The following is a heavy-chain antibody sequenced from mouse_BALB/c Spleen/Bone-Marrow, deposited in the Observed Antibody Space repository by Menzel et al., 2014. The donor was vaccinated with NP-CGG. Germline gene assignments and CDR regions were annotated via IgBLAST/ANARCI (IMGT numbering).Heavy chain of an antibody. CDR2: IDPANGNT. Sequence: VQLQQSEAELVKPGASVKLSCTASGFNIKDTYMHWVKQRPEQGLEWIGRIDPANGNTKYDPKFQGKATITADTSSNTAYLQLSSLTSEDTAVYYCAGFGITKEEGYYYAMDYWGQGTSVTVSS. CDR3: AGFGITKEEGYYYAMDY. V-gene: IGHV14-3*02. D-gene: IGHD2-4*01. CDR1: GFNIKDTY. J-gene: IGHJ4*01.